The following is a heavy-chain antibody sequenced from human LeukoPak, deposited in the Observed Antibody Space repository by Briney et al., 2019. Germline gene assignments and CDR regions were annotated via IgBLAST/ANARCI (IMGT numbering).Heavy chain of an antibody. CDR2: IYYSGST. J-gene: IGHJ6*03. V-gene: IGHV4-59*01. D-gene: IGHD5-18*01. Sequence: SETLSLTCTVSGGSISSYYWSWIRQPPGKGLEWIGYIYYSGSTNYNPSLKSRVTISVDTSKNQFSLKLSSVTPADTAVYYCARGRYSYGPYYYMDVWGKGTTVTVSS. CDR3: ARGRYSYGPYYYMDV. CDR1: GGSISSYY.